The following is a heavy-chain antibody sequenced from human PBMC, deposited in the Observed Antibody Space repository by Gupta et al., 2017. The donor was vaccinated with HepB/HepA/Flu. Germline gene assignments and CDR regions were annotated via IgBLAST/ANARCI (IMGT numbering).Heavy chain of an antibody. CDR1: GFTFSCYG. V-gene: IGHV3-23*01. CDR2: ISGSGAST. D-gene: IGHD1-1*01. J-gene: IGHJ2*01. Sequence: EVQLLQSGGGLVQPGGSLRLSCAASGFTFSCYGMSWVRQAPGKGLEGVASISGSGASTYKAASMQGRFTISRDNSKNTLYLQMNSLRGEDTAVYYCAKGVGITGYWFFDLWGRGTLVTVSS. CDR3: AKGVGITGYWFFDL.